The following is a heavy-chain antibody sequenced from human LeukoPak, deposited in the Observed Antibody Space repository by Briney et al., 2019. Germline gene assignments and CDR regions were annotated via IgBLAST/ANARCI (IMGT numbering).Heavy chain of an antibody. D-gene: IGHD7-27*01. CDR2: ISGHSGNT. CDR3: ARDFAWGSGGAPIDDNWLDP. V-gene: IGHV1-18*01. CDR1: GYTFTNYG. Sequence: ASVKVSCKASGYTFTNYGITWVRQAPGHGLEWMGWISGHSGNTIYAQKFQDRATMTTDTSTSTAYMELRSLRFDDTAVYYCARDFAWGSGGAPIDDNWLDPWGQGILVTVSS. J-gene: IGHJ5*02.